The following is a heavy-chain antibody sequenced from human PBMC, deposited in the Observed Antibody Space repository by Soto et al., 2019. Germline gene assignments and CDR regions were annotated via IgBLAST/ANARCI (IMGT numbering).Heavy chain of an antibody. J-gene: IGHJ6*02. CDR1: GYTFTSYG. D-gene: IGHD3-3*01. V-gene: IGHV1-18*01. CDR3: EIVRFLEXLLYDPNYYYGMDV. CDR2: ISAYNGNT. Sequence: ASVKVSCKASGYTFTSYGISWVRQAPGQGLEWMGWISAYNGNTNYAQKLQGRVTMTTDTSTSTAYMELRSLRSDDTAVYYCEIVRFLEXLLYDPNYYYGMDVWGQGTTVTVSS.